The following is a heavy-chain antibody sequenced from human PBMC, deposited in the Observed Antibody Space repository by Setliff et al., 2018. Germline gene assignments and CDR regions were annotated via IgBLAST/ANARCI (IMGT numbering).Heavy chain of an antibody. V-gene: IGHV4-38-2*02. CDR1: GYSISSGHF. CDR3: AKEHVVISFVTNTHHHYGMDV. D-gene: IGHD2-8*01. Sequence: SETLSLTCGVSGYSISSGHFWGWIRQPPGKGLEWLGNIFHSGSTYYNPTLNSRVTMSVDTSKNQFSLMLTSVSAADTAVYYCAKEHVVISFVTNTHHHYGMDVWGQGATVTVSS. CDR2: IFHSGST. J-gene: IGHJ6*02.